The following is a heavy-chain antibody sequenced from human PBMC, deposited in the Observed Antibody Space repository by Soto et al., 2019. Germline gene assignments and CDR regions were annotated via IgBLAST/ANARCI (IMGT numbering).Heavy chain of an antibody. V-gene: IGHV4-59*01. CDR2: SYYTGTT. CDR1: GGLTKNYY. D-gene: IGHD1-1*01. J-gene: IGHJ4*02. Sequence: QVQLQESGPGLVKPSETLSLSCNVSGGLTKNYYWSWIRQPPGKGLEWIGYSYYTGTTNYNPSLKSRVTISVDTSKNQVSLKMNSVTAADTAVYYCARESTTDYYFDYWGRGTLVTVSS. CDR3: ARESTTDYYFDY.